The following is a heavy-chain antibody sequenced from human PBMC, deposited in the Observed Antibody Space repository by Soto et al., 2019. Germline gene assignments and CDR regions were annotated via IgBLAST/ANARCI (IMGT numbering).Heavy chain of an antibody. V-gene: IGHV3-66*01. D-gene: IGHD2-21*02. J-gene: IGHJ4*02. CDR3: AKGSRADCYSDSDY. Sequence: PGGSLRLSCAASGLSVSNNYMSWVRQAPGKGLEWVSVIYSGGTTFYADSVKGRFIISRDISKNMLYLQMNSLKADDTAVYYCAKGSRADCYSDSDYWGQGTLVTVSS. CDR2: IYSGGTT. CDR1: GLSVSNNY.